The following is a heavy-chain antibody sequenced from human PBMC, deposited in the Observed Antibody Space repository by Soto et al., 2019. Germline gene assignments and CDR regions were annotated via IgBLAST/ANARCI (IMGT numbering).Heavy chain of an antibody. CDR3: ARWTGIAARPNYYYYYGMDV. D-gene: IGHD6-6*01. CDR1: GDSVSSNSAA. V-gene: IGHV6-1*01. J-gene: IGHJ6*02. CDR2: TYYRSKWYN. Sequence: SQTLSLTCAISGDSVSSNSAAWNWIRQSQSRGLEWLGRTYYRSKWYNDYAVSVKSRITINPDTSKNQCSLQLNSVTPEDTAVYYCARWTGIAARPNYYYYYGMDVWGQGTTVTVSS.